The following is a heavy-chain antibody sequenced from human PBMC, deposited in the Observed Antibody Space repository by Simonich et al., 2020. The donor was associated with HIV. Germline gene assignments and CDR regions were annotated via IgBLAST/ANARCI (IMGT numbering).Heavy chain of an antibody. Sequence: QVQLVQSGAEVKKPGASVKVSCKASGYTFTSYYMHWVRQAPGQGLEWVGMINPSGGSTNYAQKFQDSVTMTRDTSTCTVYMQLSSLRSEDTAVYYCASQEYYNWNDPYFDYWGQGTLVTVSS. J-gene: IGHJ4*02. CDR3: ASQEYYNWNDPYFDY. V-gene: IGHV1-46*01. D-gene: IGHD1-20*01. CDR2: INPSGGST. CDR1: GYTFTSYY.